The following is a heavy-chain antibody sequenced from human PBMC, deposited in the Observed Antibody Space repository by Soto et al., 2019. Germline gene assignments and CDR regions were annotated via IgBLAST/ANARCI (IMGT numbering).Heavy chain of an antibody. CDR3: ARLERYTGYELHFDY. J-gene: IGHJ4*02. CDR2: IDPSDSYT. V-gene: IGHV5-10-1*01. D-gene: IGHD5-12*01. Sequence: GESLKIACKGSGYSFTSFWISWVRQMPGKGLEWMGRIDPSDSYTSYSPSFQGHATISADRSISTAYLQWSSLKASDTAMYYYARLERYTGYELHFDYWGQGTQVTVSS. CDR1: GYSFTSFW.